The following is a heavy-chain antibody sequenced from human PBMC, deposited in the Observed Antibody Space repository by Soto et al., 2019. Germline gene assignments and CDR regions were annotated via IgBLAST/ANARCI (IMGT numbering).Heavy chain of an antibody. V-gene: IGHV4-34*01. CDR1: GGSFGGYY. Sequence: PSETLCLTCAVYGGSFGGYYWTWIRQPPGTGLEWIGEINHSGSTNYNPSLKSRVTISVDTSKNQFSLKLTSVTAADTAVYYCARDKITGLFDYWGQGTLVTVSS. CDR2: INHSGST. J-gene: IGHJ4*02. D-gene: IGHD2-8*02. CDR3: ARDKITGLFDY.